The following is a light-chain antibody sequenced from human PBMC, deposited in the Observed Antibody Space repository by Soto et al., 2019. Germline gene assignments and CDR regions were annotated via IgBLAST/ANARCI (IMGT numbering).Light chain of an antibody. CDR3: QQYRSWPRT. V-gene: IGKV3-15*01. Sequence: EIVLTQSPATLSVSPGERVTLSCRASQSVDISLAWYQQKPGQAPRLLIYGASTRATDMPGTFSGRGSGTEFTLTISSLRPEDFAVYYCQQYRSWPRTFGQGTKVKIK. CDR2: GAS. CDR1: QSVDIS. J-gene: IGKJ1*01.